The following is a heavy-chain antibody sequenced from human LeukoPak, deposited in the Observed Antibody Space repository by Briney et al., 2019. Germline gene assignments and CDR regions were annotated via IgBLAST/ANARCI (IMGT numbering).Heavy chain of an antibody. D-gene: IGHD2-2*01. CDR3: ARGGFTGTSCPYFDY. V-gene: IGHV3-74*01. J-gene: IGHJ4*02. CDR1: GLTFSNYW. CDR2: ISSDESST. Sequence: GGSLRLSCAASGLTFSNYWMHWVRPAPGKGLVWVSRISSDESSTTYADSVKGRFTISRDNAKNTLYLKMYTLRAEDTAIYFCARGGFTGTSCPYFDYWGQGTLVTVSS.